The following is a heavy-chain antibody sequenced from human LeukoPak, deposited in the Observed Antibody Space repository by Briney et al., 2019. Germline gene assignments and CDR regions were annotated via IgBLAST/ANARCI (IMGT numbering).Heavy chain of an antibody. J-gene: IGHJ4*02. CDR2: IYSGGST. CDR1: GFTVSSNY. V-gene: IGHV3-53*05. CDR3: ARTAGDGDYVLR. D-gene: IGHD4-17*01. Sequence: GGSLRLSCAASGFTVSSNYMSWVRQAPGKGLEWVSIIYSGGSTFYADSVKGRFTISRDNSKNTLYLQMNSLRSEDTAVYYCARTAGDGDYVLRWGQGTLVTVSS.